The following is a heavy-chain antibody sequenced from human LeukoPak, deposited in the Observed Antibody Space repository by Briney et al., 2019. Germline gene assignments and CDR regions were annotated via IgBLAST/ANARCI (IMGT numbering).Heavy chain of an antibody. V-gene: IGHV3-74*01. CDR3: AAESSAWSAFDI. J-gene: IGHJ3*02. CDR2: TYLDGKTT. CDR1: GLTFSSHW. Sequence: GGSLRLSCAASGLTFSSHWMFWVRQAPGKGLVWVSQTYLDGKTTGYADSVKGRFTISRDNSKNTLYLQLNSLRADDTAVYYCAAESSAWSAFDIWGQGTMVSVSA. D-gene: IGHD6-19*01.